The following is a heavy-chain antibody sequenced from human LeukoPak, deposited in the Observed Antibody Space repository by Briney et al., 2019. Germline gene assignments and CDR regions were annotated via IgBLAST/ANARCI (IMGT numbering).Heavy chain of an antibody. CDR1: GFTFSSYV. J-gene: IGHJ3*02. D-gene: IGHD1-14*01. CDR3: ARSRSDAFDS. Sequence: PGGSLRLSCAASGFTFSSYVMHWVRQAPGKGLEWVALISFDGSNKYYADSVKGRFTISRDNSKNTLYLQMNSLRAEDTAVYYCARSRSDAFDSWGQGTMVTVSS. V-gene: IGHV3-30-3*01. CDR2: ISFDGSNK.